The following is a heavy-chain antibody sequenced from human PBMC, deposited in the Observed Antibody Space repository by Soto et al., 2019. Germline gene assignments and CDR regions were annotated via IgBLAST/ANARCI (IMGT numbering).Heavy chain of an antibody. CDR3: ARDRRAIVGATTSYYYYGMDV. CDR2: MNPNSGNT. Sequence: ASVKVSCKASGYTFTSYDINWVRQATGQGLEWMGWMNPNSGNTGYAQKFQGRVTITADESTSTAYMELSSLRSEDTAVYYCARDRRAIVGATTSYYYYGMDVWGQGTTVTVSS. V-gene: IGHV1-8*01. D-gene: IGHD1-26*01. CDR1: GYTFTSYD. J-gene: IGHJ6*02.